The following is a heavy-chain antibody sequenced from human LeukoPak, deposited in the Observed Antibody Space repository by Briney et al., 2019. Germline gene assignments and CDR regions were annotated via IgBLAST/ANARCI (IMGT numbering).Heavy chain of an antibody. CDR1: GGSVSSGSYY. Sequence: KPSETLSLTCTVSGGSVSSGSYYWSWIRQPPGKGLEWIGYIYYSGSTNYNPSLKSRVTISVDTSKNQFSLELSSVTAADTAVYYCARLNSGYDIRFDYWGQGTLVTVSS. D-gene: IGHD5-12*01. V-gene: IGHV4-61*01. J-gene: IGHJ4*02. CDR2: IYYSGST. CDR3: ARLNSGYDIRFDY.